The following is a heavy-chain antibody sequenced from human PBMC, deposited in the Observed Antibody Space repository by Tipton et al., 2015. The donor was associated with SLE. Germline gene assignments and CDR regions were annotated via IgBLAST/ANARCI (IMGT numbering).Heavy chain of an antibody. CDR2: ISSSGSTI. CDR1: GFTFSSYE. CDR3: AREAFSSGRRGYFDY. V-gene: IGHV3-48*03. Sequence: SLRLSCAASGFTFSSYEMNWVRQAPGKGLEWVSYISSSGSTIYYADSVKGRFTISRDNAKNSLYLQMNSLRAEDTAVYYCAREAFSSGRRGYFDYWGQGTLVTVSS. D-gene: IGHD6-19*01. J-gene: IGHJ4*02.